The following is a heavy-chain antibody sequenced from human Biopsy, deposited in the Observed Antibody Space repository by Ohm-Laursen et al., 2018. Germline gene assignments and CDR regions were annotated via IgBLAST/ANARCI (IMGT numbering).Heavy chain of an antibody. J-gene: IGHJ4*02. Sequence: GSLRLSCAASGFTFSVYAMHWVRQAPGKGLEWLSYISSSGTTIKYADSVKGRFTISRDNAKNSLYLRMNSLRAEDTAVYFCARARDDFVVVPAAFFDFWGQGTLVTVSS. CDR3: ARARDDFVVVPAAFFDF. CDR1: GFTFSVYA. CDR2: ISSSGTTI. D-gene: IGHD2-15*01. V-gene: IGHV3-11*01.